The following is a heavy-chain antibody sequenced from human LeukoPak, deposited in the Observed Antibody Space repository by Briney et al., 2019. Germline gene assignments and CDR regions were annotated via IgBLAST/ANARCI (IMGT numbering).Heavy chain of an antibody. J-gene: IGHJ4*02. Sequence: GGSLRLSCAASGLAVSRNYMSWVRQAPGKGLEWVSVLYDSGTTYLADSVRGRFTISRDNSKNTLYLQMNSLRVEDTAMYYCARLYDILTGNYFDYWGQGTLVTVSS. CDR3: ARLYDILTGNYFDY. CDR1: GLAVSRNY. CDR2: LYDSGTT. D-gene: IGHD3-9*01. V-gene: IGHV3-53*01.